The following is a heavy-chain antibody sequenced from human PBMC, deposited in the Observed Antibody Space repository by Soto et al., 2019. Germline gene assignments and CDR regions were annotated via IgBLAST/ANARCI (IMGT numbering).Heavy chain of an antibody. Sequence: GASVKVSCKASGYTFSIYTIHWVRQAPGQRLEWMGWINAGTGDTKFSQKFQGRVTITRDTSANTAYMELSSLRSEDTAVYYCARGGSLYWYFDLWGRGTLVTVSS. J-gene: IGHJ2*01. D-gene: IGHD1-26*01. V-gene: IGHV1-3*01. CDR3: ARGGSLYWYFDL. CDR2: INAGTGDT. CDR1: GYTFSIYT.